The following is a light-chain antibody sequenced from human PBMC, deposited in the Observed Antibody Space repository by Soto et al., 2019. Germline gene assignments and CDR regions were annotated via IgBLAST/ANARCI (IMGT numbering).Light chain of an antibody. Sequence: EIVLTQSPGTLSLSPGESATLSGRASQSVSSSYLAWYQQKPGQAPRLLIYGASSRATGIPDRFSGSGSGTDFTLTISRLEPEDFAVYYCQQYGSSPLTFGGGNKVDNK. CDR1: QSVSSSY. J-gene: IGKJ4*01. CDR2: GAS. CDR3: QQYGSSPLT. V-gene: IGKV3-20*01.